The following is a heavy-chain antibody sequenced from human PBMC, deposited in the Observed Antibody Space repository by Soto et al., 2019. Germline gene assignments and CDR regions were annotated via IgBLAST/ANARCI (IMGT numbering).Heavy chain of an antibody. CDR2: INPNSGGT. D-gene: IGHD5-18*01. Sequence: ASVKVSCKASGYTFTGYYMHWVRQAPGQGLEWMGWINPNSGGTNYAQKFQGWVTMTRDTSISTAYMELSRLRSDDTAVYYCARSRVDTAMVTSLADAFDIWGQGTTVTVSS. CDR3: ARSRVDTAMVTSLADAFDI. CDR1: GYTFTGYY. J-gene: IGHJ3*02. V-gene: IGHV1-2*04.